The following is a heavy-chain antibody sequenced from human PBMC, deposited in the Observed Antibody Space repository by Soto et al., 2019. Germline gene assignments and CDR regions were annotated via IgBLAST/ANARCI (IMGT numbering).Heavy chain of an antibody. CDR2: ITGSGGST. D-gene: IGHD3-10*01. J-gene: IGHJ4*02. CDR3: AKARGAMVRGAAFYFDY. CDR1: GFTFTIYA. V-gene: IGHV3-23*01. Sequence: LRLSCAASGFTFTIYAMSWVRQAPGKGLEWVSAITGSGGSTYYADSVKGRFTISRDNSKNTLYLQMNSLRAEDTAVYYCAKARGAMVRGAAFYFDYWGQGTLVTVPS.